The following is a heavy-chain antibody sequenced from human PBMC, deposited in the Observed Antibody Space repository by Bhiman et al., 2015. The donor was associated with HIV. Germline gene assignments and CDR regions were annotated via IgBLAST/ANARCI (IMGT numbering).Heavy chain of an antibody. D-gene: IGHD1-26*01. CDR3: ARYGGSFQFDT. CDR1: GFTFSSYS. CDR2: ISSSSSII. J-gene: IGHJ4*02. V-gene: IGHV3-48*04. Sequence: EVQLVESGGGLVQPGGSLRLSCAASGFTFSSYSMNWVRQAPGKGLKWVSYISSSSSIIYYADSVKGRFTTSRDNAKNSVYLQMSRLRADDTGVYYCARYGGSFQFDTWGQGTQVTVSS.